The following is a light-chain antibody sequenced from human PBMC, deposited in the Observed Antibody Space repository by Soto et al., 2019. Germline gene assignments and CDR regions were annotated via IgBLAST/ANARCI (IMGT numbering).Light chain of an antibody. CDR2: EVD. CDR3: SSYTVINTAV. CDR1: SSDVGAYNY. Sequence: SVLTQPASVSGSPGQSISISCTGSSSDVGAYNYVAWYQQKPGKAPKLLIYEVDNRPSGISHRFSGSKSGNTASLTISGLQTEDGADYYCSSYTVINTAVFGGGTQLTVL. J-gene: IGLJ3*02. V-gene: IGLV2-14*01.